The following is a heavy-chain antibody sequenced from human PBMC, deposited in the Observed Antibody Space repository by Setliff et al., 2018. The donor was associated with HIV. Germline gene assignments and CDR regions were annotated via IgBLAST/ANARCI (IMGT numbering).Heavy chain of an antibody. V-gene: IGHV3-7*01. D-gene: IGHD3-10*01. CDR2: IKEDGSET. J-gene: IGHJ4*02. CDR1: GFTFSNFW. Sequence: PGGSLRLSCATSGFTFSNFWMTWVRQAPGKGLEWVANIKEDGSETFYVDSVKGRFTMSRDNAKNSLYLQMNSLRVEDTAMYYCAREYFGELRWGQGTLVTVSS. CDR3: AREYFGELR.